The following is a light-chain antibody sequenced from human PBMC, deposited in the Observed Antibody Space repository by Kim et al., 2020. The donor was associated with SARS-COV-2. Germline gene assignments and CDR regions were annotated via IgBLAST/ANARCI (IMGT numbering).Light chain of an antibody. CDR2: DAD. J-gene: IGKJ5*01. CDR1: ESVSRD. V-gene: IGKV3-15*01. CDR3: QQYKKWPPVT. Sequence: EIVMTQSPATLSMSPGERATLSCRASESVSRDLAWYRQTPGQSPRLLIYDADTRATGVPARFSGSGSGTEFTLTISSLQSEDFAVYYCQQYKKWPPVTFGQGTRLEIK.